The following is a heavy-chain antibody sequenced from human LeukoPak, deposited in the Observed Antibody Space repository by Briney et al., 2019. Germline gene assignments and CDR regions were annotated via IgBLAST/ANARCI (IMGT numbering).Heavy chain of an antibody. J-gene: IGHJ4*02. V-gene: IGHV3-30*04. CDR3: ARLAYGDYRAFDY. Sequence: GGSLRLSCAASGFTFSSYAMHWVRQAPGKGLEWVAVISYDGSNKYYADSVKGRFTISRDNSKNTLYLQMNSLRAEDTAVYYCARLAYGDYRAFDYWGQGTLVTVSS. CDR2: ISYDGSNK. CDR1: GFTFSSYA. D-gene: IGHD4-17*01.